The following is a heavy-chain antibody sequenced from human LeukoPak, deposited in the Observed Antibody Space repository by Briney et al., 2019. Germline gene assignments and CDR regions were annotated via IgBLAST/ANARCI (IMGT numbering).Heavy chain of an antibody. CDR2: ISGYNGNT. Sequence: GASEKVSCKASDYTFTSYGISWVRQAPGQGLEWMGWISGYNGNTNHAQKLQGRVTMTTDTSTSTAYMELRSLRSDDTAVYYCARDKAVADSGWAFDIWGQGTMVTVSS. CDR1: DYTFTSYG. J-gene: IGHJ3*02. D-gene: IGHD6-19*01. V-gene: IGHV1-18*01. CDR3: ARDKAVADSGWAFDI.